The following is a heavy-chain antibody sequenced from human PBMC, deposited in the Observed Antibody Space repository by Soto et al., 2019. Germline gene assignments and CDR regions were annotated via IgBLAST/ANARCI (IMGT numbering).Heavy chain of an antibody. D-gene: IGHD6-19*01. V-gene: IGHV2-5*02. CDR1: GFSLSTRDVG. CDR3: AHGSGWLFDY. CDR2: LYWADDN. J-gene: IGHJ4*02. Sequence: QITLKESGPTLVKPTQTLTLTCTFSGFSLSTRDVGVGWIRQPPGKALEWLALLYWADDNRYSPSLRRRLTLTKDTSKNQVVLTMPNMDPVDTATYFCAHGSGWLFDYWGPGTLVTVSS.